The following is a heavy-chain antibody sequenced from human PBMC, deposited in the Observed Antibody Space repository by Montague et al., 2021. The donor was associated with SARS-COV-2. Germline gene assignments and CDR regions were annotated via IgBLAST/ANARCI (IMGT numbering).Heavy chain of an antibody. V-gene: IGHV4-39*01. CDR1: GGSISSSSYY. CDR2: IYYSGST. D-gene: IGHD4-11*01. J-gene: IGHJ6*02. CDR3: ARQGQRFHSATDYYDMDV. Sequence: SETLSLTCSVSGGSISSSSYYWGWIRQSPGKGLEWIGSIYYSGSTYYNPSLKSRVTISVDTSKKQFSLKVTPVTAADTAVYYCARQGQRFHSATDYYDMDVWGQGTTVTVSS.